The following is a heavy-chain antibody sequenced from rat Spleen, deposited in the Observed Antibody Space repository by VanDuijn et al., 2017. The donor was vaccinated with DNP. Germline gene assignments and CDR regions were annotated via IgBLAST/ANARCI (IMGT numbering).Heavy chain of an antibody. D-gene: IGHD1-11*01. J-gene: IGHJ4*01. CDR3: ANSAYGTYYAMDA. V-gene: IGHV3-3*01. Sequence: EVQLQESGPGLVKPSQSLSLTCSVTGLSITSGYRWTWIRKFPGNNLEWMGDINSAGSAIYKPSLKSRISITRDTSKNQFFLQVNSVTSEDTATYYCANSAYGTYYAMDAWGQGTSVTVSS. CDR1: GLSITSGYR. CDR2: INSAGSA.